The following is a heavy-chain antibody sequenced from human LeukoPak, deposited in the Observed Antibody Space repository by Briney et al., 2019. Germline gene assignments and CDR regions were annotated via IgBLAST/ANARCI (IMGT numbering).Heavy chain of an antibody. CDR3: AREKYGGNYFDY. CDR1: GFTFSSYA. J-gene: IGHJ4*02. CDR2: ISYDGSNK. Sequence: GRSLRLSCAASGFTFSSYAMHWVRQAPGKGLEWVAVISYDGSNKYYADSVKGRFTISRDNSKNTLYLQMNSLRAEDTAVYYCAREKYGGNYFDYWGQGTLVTVFS. D-gene: IGHD4-23*01. V-gene: IGHV3-30-3*01.